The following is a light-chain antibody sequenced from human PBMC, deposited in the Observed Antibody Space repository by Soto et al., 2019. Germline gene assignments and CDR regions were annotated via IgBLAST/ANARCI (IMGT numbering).Light chain of an antibody. V-gene: IGKV1D-8*01. J-gene: IGKJ1*01. CDR3: QQYYSLPWT. CDR2: AAS. CDR1: KDISSY. Sequence: VIWMTQSPSLLSASTGDRVTISCRMSKDISSYLAWYQQKPGKAPELLIYAASTLQSRVPSRFSGSGSGTDFTLTISCLKSEDFATYYCQQYYSLPWTFGQGTKVEIK.